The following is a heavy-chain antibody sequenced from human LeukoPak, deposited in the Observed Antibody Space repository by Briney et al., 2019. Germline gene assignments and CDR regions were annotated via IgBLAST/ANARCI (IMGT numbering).Heavy chain of an antibody. CDR1: VYSFTDYY. CDR2: IRPNRGGT. D-gene: IGHD3-10*01. J-gene: IGHJ6*01. CDR3: ACLEYASGRSNSSYYYDGRHI. Sequence: ASVKVSCKASVYSFTDYYKRWVRQAPGQGLAWMGRIRPNRGGTKYAQKFMGGVSMTRDTSSSAPSMELSSLNPDDTAVYYCACLEYASGRSNSSYYYDGRHIWGQGTRVTVSS. V-gene: IGHV1-2*02.